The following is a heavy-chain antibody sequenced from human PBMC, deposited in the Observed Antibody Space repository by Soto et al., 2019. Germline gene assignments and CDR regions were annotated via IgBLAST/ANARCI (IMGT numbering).Heavy chain of an antibody. CDR3: ASGGVTVTTAYFDY. CDR1: GFPFSSYA. Sequence: EVQLLESGGGLVQPGGSLRLSCAASGFPFSSYATSWLRLAPGKGLQWVSSISATGGSTYYADSVNGRFTISRDNSKKTLYLQMNGLRAEDTAVYYCASGGVTVTTAYFDYWGQGTLVIVSS. CDR2: ISATGGST. D-gene: IGHD4-17*01. J-gene: IGHJ4*02. V-gene: IGHV3-23*01.